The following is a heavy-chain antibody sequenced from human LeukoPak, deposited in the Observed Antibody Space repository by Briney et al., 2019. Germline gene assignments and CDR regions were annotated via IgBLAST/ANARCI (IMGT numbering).Heavy chain of an antibody. V-gene: IGHV5-10-1*01. CDR1: GYSFTSYW. CDR2: IDPSDSYS. J-gene: IGHJ4*02. CDR3: AKYYEFSSSSEVGFDF. Sequence: GESLKISCKSSGYSFTSYWITWVRQMPGKGLEWMGRIDPSDSYSNYSPSLQGHVTISADKSISTAYLQWSSLKASDTAMYFCAKYYEFSSSSEVGFDFWGQGTLVTVSS. D-gene: IGHD3-3*01.